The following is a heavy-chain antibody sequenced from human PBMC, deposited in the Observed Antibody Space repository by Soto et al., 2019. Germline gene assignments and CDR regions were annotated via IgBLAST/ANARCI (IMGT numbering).Heavy chain of an antibody. CDR3: ARGAYVWGSSRRSHEGY. D-gene: IGHD3-16*02. V-gene: IGHV1-18*01. CDR1: GYTFTSYG. J-gene: IGHJ4*02. Sequence: QVQLVQSGAEVKKPGASVKVSCKASGYTFTSYGISWVRQAPGQGLEWMGWISAYNGNTNYAQKLQGRVTMTTDTSTSTVYMELRSMRSDDTAVYYCARGAYVWGSSRRSHEGYWGQGTLVTVSS. CDR2: ISAYNGNT.